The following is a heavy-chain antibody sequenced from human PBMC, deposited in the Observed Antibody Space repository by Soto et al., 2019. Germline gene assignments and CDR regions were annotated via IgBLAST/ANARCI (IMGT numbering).Heavy chain of an antibody. V-gene: IGHV4-4*07. J-gene: IGHJ5*02. D-gene: IGHD3-9*01. CDR3: ARDGTAYYDILTGYWGNWFDP. Sequence: PSETLSLTCTVSGGSISSYYWSWIRQPAGKGLEWIGRIYTSGSTNHNPSLKSRVTMSVDTSKNQFSLKLSSVTAADTAVYYCARDGTAYYDILTGYWGNWFDPWGQGTLVTVSS. CDR2: IYTSGST. CDR1: GGSISSYY.